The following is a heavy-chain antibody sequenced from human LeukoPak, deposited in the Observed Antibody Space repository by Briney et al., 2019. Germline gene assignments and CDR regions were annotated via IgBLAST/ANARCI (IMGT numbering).Heavy chain of an antibody. CDR1: GFTFSDYY. D-gene: IGHD2-21*02. V-gene: IGHV3-23*01. CDR3: ALGEHIVVVTATFDY. CDR2: ISGSGGST. Sequence: AGGSLRLSCAASGFTFSDYYMSWIRQAPGKGLEWVPAISGSGGSTYYADSVKGRFTISRDNSKNTLYLQMNSLRAEDTAVYYCALGEHIVVVTATFDYWGQGTLVTVSS. J-gene: IGHJ4*02.